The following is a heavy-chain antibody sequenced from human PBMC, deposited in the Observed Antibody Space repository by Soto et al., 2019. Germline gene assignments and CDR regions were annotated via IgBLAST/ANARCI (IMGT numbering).Heavy chain of an antibody. J-gene: IGHJ6*02. CDR3: ARGELHYYYYYYGMDV. V-gene: IGHV1-3*01. Sequence: ASVKVSCKASGYTFTSYAMHWVRQAPGQRLEWMGWINAGNGNTKYSQKFQGRVTMTRDASTSTVYMELSSLRSEDTAVYYCARGELHYYYYYYGMDVWGQGTTVTVS. D-gene: IGHD1-26*01. CDR2: INAGNGNT. CDR1: GYTFTSYA.